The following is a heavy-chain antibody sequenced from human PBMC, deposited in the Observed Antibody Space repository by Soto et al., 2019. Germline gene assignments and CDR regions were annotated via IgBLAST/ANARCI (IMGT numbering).Heavy chain of an antibody. Sequence: QVQLVQSGAEVKKPGSPVKVSCKVSGGTFSRYVVSWVRQAPGQGLEWMGGIIPFSGSTNYTQKFQGRVTLTADIPPSTAYMELVGVRSEDTAVDCWAKAVTVTEIYLYTSGMDNWGQGTTVTVTS. V-gene: IGHV1-69*06. J-gene: IGHJ6*01. CDR2: IIPFSGST. CDR3: AKAVTVTEIYLYTSGMDN. D-gene: IGHD4-17*01. CDR1: GGTFSRYV.